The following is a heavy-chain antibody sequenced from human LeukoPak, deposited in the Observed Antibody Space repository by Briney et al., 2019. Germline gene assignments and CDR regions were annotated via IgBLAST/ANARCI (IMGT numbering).Heavy chain of an antibody. Sequence: GGSLRLSCAASGFTFSSYGMHWVRQAPGKGLEWVAVISYDGSNKYYADSVKGRFTISRDNSKNTLYLQMNSLRAEDTAIYYCAKERTATTSFIDYWGQGTPVTVSS. CDR2: ISYDGSNK. V-gene: IGHV3-30*18. CDR1: GFTFSSYG. CDR3: AKERTATTSFIDY. D-gene: IGHD1-1*01. J-gene: IGHJ4*02.